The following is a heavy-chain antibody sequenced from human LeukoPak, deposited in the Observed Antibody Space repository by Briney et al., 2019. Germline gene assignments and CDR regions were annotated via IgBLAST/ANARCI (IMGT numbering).Heavy chain of an antibody. CDR3: ARGRSGYYYPN. CDR1: GFTFSSYA. J-gene: IGHJ4*02. V-gene: IGHV3-30-3*01. Sequence: GRSLRLSCAASGFTFSSYAMHWVRQAPGKGLEWVAVISYDGSNKYYADSVKGRFTISRDNSKNTLYLQMNSLRAEDMAVYYCARGRSGYYYPNWGQGTLVTVSS. CDR2: ISYDGSNK. D-gene: IGHD3-22*01.